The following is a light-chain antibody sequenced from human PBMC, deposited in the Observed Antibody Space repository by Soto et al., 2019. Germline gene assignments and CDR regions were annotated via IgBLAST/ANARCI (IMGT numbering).Light chain of an antibody. J-gene: IGKJ1*01. CDR1: QSVSSN. Sequence: EIVMTHSPATLSVSPGERATLSCRASQSVSSNLAWYQQKPGQAPRLLIYGASTRATGIPARFSGSGSGTEFTLTISSLQSEDFAVYYCQQYNNWSPWTFGQGTKVEIK. CDR3: QQYNNWSPWT. V-gene: IGKV3-15*01. CDR2: GAS.